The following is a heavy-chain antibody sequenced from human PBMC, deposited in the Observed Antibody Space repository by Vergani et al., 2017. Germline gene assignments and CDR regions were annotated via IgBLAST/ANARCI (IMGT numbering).Heavy chain of an antibody. CDR2: IYPADSDT. V-gene: IGHV5-51*01. CDR3: ARHSTYTDS. CDR1: EYSFGNYW. Sequence: EVALVQSGPEMRKPGESLKISCKGSEYSFGNYWIGWVRQRPGKGLEWMGIIYPADSDTRYSPSFQGQVTIPADKSISTAFLQWDSLKASDTALYYCARHSTYTDSWGQGTLVTVSS. J-gene: IGHJ4*02.